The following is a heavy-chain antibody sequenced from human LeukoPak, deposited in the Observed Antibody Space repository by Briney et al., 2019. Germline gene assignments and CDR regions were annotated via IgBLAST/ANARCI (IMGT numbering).Heavy chain of an antibody. V-gene: IGHV1-2*02. CDR2: MNAYSGTT. J-gene: IGHJ4*02. D-gene: IGHD3-10*01. Sequence: GASVKVSCKASGYTFTDHYIHWMRQAPGQGPEWMGWMNAYSGTTNYREKFKGRVTLTRDTSTRTAYMELSGLRSDDAAVYFCARAMSGDLFDYLGQGTLVTVTS. CDR1: GYTFTDHY. CDR3: ARAMSGDLFDY.